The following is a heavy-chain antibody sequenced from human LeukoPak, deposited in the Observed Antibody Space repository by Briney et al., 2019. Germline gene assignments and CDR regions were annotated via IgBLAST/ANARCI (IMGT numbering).Heavy chain of an antibody. D-gene: IGHD3/OR15-3a*01. J-gene: IGHJ4*02. CDR2: IWFDGSNE. Sequence: GGSLRLSCAASGFIFSNYGMHWVRQAPGKGLEWVAVIWFDGSNEEYADSVKGRFTISRDNSKNTLFLQMNSLRAEDTAVYYCAKVVPFELGFDYWGQGTLVTVSS. V-gene: IGHV3-33*06. CDR1: GFIFSNYG. CDR3: AKVVPFELGFDY.